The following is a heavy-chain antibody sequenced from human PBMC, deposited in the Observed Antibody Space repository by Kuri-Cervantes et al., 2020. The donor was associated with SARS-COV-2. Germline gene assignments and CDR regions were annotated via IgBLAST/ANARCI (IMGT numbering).Heavy chain of an antibody. CDR1: GFTFSSYS. CDR2: ISSSSSYI. J-gene: IGHJ6*02. D-gene: IGHD6-13*01. Sequence: GGSLRLSCAASGFTFSSYSMNWVRQAPGKGLEWVSSISSSSSYIYYADSVKGRFTISRDNAKNSLYLQMNSLRAEDTAVYYCARSARAAGTYYYYGMDVWGQGTTVPSP. V-gene: IGHV3-21*01. CDR3: ARSARAAGTYYYYGMDV.